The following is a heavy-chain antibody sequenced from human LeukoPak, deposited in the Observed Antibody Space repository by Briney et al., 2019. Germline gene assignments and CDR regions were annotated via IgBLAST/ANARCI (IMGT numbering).Heavy chain of an antibody. D-gene: IGHD4-17*01. V-gene: IGHV3-11*05. J-gene: IGHJ5*02. CDR3: ARGLRSGADWFDA. CDR2: ISSRSSYT. Sequence: GGSLRLSCAASGSTFSDYYMTWMRQAPGKGLEWVSYISSRSSYTNYADSVTGRFTISRDNAKNSLNLHMSSLRVEDTAVYYCARGLRSGADWFDAWGQGTLVRVFS. CDR1: GSTFSDYY.